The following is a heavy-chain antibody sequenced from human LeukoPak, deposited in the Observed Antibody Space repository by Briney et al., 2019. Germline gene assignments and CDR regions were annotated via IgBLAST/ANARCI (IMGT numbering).Heavy chain of an antibody. Sequence: SETLSLTCAVYGGSFSGYYWSWIRQPPGKGLEWIGEINHSGSTNYNPSLKSRVTISVDASKNQFSLKLSSVTAADTAVYYCARDLIADYVWGSYRYSDAFDIWGQGTMVTVSS. D-gene: IGHD3-16*02. V-gene: IGHV4-34*01. CDR1: GGSFSGYY. CDR2: INHSGST. J-gene: IGHJ3*02. CDR3: ARDLIADYVWGSYRYSDAFDI.